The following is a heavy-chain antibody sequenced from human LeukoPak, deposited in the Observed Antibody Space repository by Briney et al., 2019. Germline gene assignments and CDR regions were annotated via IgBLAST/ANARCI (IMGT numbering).Heavy chain of an antibody. V-gene: IGHV4-59*01. CDR3: ARLGAYSGIDY. Sequence: SETLSLTCTVSGGSISGYYWSWIRQPPGKGLEWIGYIYYSGSTNYNPSLKSRVTISVDTSKNQFSLKLSSVTAADTAVYYCARLGAYSGIDYWGQGTLVTVSS. J-gene: IGHJ4*02. D-gene: IGHD5-12*01. CDR2: IYYSGST. CDR1: GGSISGYY.